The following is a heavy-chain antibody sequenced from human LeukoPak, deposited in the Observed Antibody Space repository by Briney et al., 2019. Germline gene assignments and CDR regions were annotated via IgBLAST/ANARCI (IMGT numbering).Heavy chain of an antibody. CDR2: IIPILGIA. CDR3: ARVGGDYYDSSGYSNDAFDI. Sequence: SVKVSYEASGGTFSSYTISWVRQAPGQGLEWMGRIIPILGIANYAQKFQGRVTITADKSTSTAYMELSSLRSEDTAVYYCARVGGDYYDSSGYSNDAFDIWGQGTMVTVSS. J-gene: IGHJ3*02. D-gene: IGHD3-22*01. V-gene: IGHV1-69*02. CDR1: GGTFSSYT.